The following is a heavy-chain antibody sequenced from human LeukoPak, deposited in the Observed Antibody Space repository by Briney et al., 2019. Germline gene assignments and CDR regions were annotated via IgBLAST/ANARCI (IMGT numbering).Heavy chain of an antibody. CDR1: GFTFSSYG. CDR3: VTSGSLRLGELSPIDF. CDR2: VSGSGGIT. V-gene: IGHV3-23*01. J-gene: IGHJ4*02. Sequence: GGTLRLSFSSSGFTFSSYGVSWGRQAPGRVLELVSAVSGSGGITYYADAVRGRFTVSRDNSKNTLGLQMDSLRAEDTALYYCVTSGSLRLGELSPIDFWGQGNLVTVSS. D-gene: IGHD3-16*02.